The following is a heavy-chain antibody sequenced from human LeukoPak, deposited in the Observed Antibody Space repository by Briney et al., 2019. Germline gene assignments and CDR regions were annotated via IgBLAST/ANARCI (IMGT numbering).Heavy chain of an antibody. D-gene: IGHD3-10*01. Sequence: PGGSLSLSCAASGFHFTSYAVSWVRQARGKGRECVSTISGSGGSTYYTDSVKGRFTISRDNSKKTLYVQMNNLKAEDTAVYYCAKESNYYGSGSYFYWGQGTLVTVSS. CDR1: GFHFTSYA. CDR3: AKESNYYGSGSYFY. CDR2: ISGSGGST. V-gene: IGHV3-23*01. J-gene: IGHJ4*02.